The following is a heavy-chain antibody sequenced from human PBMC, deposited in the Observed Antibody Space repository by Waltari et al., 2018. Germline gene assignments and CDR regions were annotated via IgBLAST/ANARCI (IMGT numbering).Heavy chain of an antibody. CDR3: ARQPLHSYGIRHFDY. CDR1: GYSFTRYW. CDR2: ILPGDSNT. D-gene: IGHD5-18*01. J-gene: IGHJ4*02. Sequence: EVQLVQSGAEVKKPGESLKISCEGSGYSFTRYWIGWVRQMHGKGLEWMGGQLHGEGLEVSGVILPGDSNTHYSPSFRGQVTISAYNSITTAYLQWSSLKASDTAIYFCARQPLHSYGIRHFDYWGQGTPVTVS. V-gene: IGHV5-51*01.